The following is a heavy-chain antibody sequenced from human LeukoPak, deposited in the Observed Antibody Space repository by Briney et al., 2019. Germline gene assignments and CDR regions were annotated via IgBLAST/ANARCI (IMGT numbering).Heavy chain of an antibody. CDR2: ISGSDDNT. J-gene: IGHJ4*02. CDR3: VRDGWDY. CDR1: GFTVNGYS. V-gene: IGHV3-23*01. Sequence: GGSLRLSCAASGFTVNGYSMSWVCQAPGKGLEWVLDISGSDDNTYYADSVRGRFPISRDSSSNMLYLQMKSLRGEDTAIYYCVRDGWDYLGQGTLVTVSS. D-gene: IGHD4-17*01.